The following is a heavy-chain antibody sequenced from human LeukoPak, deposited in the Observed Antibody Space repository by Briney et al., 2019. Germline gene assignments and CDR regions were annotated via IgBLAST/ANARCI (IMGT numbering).Heavy chain of an antibody. Sequence: SQTLSLTCTVSGGSISSGGYYWSWIRQHPGKGLEWIGYIYYSGSTYYNPSLKSRVAISVDTSKNQFSLKLSSVTAADTAVYYCARYEAAAGNFDYWGQGTLVTVSS. CDR2: IYYSGST. V-gene: IGHV4-31*03. CDR3: ARYEAAAGNFDY. J-gene: IGHJ4*02. D-gene: IGHD6-13*01. CDR1: GGSISSGGYY.